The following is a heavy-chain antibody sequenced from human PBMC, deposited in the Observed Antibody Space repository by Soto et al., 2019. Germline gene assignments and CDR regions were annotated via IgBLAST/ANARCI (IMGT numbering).Heavy chain of an antibody. J-gene: IGHJ6*02. D-gene: IGHD4-17*01. CDR1: GFSLSTSGVG. CDR2: IYWDDDK. CDR3: AHIETLTVTTLTRVLRSMDV. Sequence: QITLKESGPTLVKPTQTLTLTCTFSGFSLSTSGVGVGWIRQPPGKALEWLALIYWDDDKRYSPSLKSRLTITTDTSXXLXVPXMTNMDPVDTATYYGAHIETLTVTTLTRVLRSMDVWGQGTTVTVSS. V-gene: IGHV2-5*02.